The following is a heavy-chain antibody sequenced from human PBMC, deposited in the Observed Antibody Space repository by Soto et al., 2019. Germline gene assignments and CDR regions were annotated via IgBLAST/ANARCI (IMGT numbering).Heavy chain of an antibody. D-gene: IGHD1-26*01. Sequence: QVQLVQSGAEVKEPGSSVRVSCKASGGTFDNFIMNWVRQTPGQGLEWMGGIVPMLGTPTYAEKFKGRVTSSATRSTSTMYMEMTRVRSEDTAIYYCARNVTYSSSHRQYSGINVWGQGTTVTVSS. CDR3: ARNVTYSSSHRQYSGINV. V-gene: IGHV1-69*06. CDR1: GGTFDNFI. CDR2: IVPMLGTP. J-gene: IGHJ6*02.